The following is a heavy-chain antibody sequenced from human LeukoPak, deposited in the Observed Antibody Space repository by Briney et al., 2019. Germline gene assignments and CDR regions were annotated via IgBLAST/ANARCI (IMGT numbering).Heavy chain of an antibody. Sequence: PGGSLRLSCAASGITFSSYAMSWVRQAPGKGLEWVSAISGSGGSTYYADSVKGRFTISRDNSKNTLYLQMNSLRAEDTAVYYCAKDLSRQWLSLQGGVFDYWGQGTLVTVSS. J-gene: IGHJ4*02. V-gene: IGHV3-23*01. CDR1: GITFSSYA. CDR3: AKDLSRQWLSLQGGVFDY. CDR2: ISGSGGST. D-gene: IGHD6-19*01.